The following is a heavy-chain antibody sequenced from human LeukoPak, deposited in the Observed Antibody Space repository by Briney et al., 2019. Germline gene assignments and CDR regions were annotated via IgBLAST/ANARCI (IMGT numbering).Heavy chain of an antibody. D-gene: IGHD3-22*01. V-gene: IGHV4-59*12. CDR1: GASMTSYY. J-gene: IGHJ6*03. Sequence: SETLSLTCTVSGASMTSYYWTWIRQPPGKGLEWVGYMYFGERTNYNPSLKSRVTMSVDTSKNQFSLKLSSVTAADTAVYYCARVAPITYYYDSSGYWPYYYYMDVWGKGTTVTVSS. CDR3: ARVAPITYYYDSSGYWPYYYYMDV. CDR2: MYFGERT.